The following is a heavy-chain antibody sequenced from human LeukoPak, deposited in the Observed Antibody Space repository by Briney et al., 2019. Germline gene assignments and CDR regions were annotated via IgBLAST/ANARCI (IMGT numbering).Heavy chain of an antibody. CDR3: ARGPVVPAASFDY. D-gene: IGHD2-2*01. CDR1: GYTFTSYG. V-gene: IGHV1-69*04. CDR2: IIPILGIA. Sequence: ASVKVSCKASGYTFTSYGISWVRQAPGQGLEWMGRIIPILGIANYAQKFQGRVTITADKSTSTAYMELSSLRSEDTAVYYCARGPVVPAASFDYWGQGTLVTVSS. J-gene: IGHJ4*02.